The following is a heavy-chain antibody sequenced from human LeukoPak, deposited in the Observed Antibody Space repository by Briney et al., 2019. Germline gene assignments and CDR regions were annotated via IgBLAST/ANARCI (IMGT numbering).Heavy chain of an antibody. CDR1: GGSFTHYY. CDR2: MYYGGSS. Sequence: SETLSLTCNVSGGSFTHYYWSWIRQPPGKGLEWIGYMYYGGSSNYNPSLTSRVTISIDTTKNQYSLKLSSVTAADTAVYYCAGPTYMAPTGYFDYWGQRILVTVSS. D-gene: IGHD5-24*01. CDR3: AGPTYMAPTGYFDY. J-gene: IGHJ4*02. V-gene: IGHV4-59*01.